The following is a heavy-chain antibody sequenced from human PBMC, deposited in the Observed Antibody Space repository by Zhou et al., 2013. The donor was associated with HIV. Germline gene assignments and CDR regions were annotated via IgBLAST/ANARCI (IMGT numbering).Heavy chain of an antibody. CDR2: IVPILHVA. Sequence: QVQLVQSGAEVKKPGSSVKVSCKASGGTFSSYAISWVRQAPGQGLEWMGRIVPILHVATYAQKFQGRVTITADRSTTTSYMELSSLRSEDTAVYYCARDAEMATFHFDHWGQGTLVTVSS. J-gene: IGHJ4*02. CDR3: ARDAEMATFHFDH. D-gene: IGHD5-12*01. V-gene: IGHV1-69*04. CDR1: GGTFSSYA.